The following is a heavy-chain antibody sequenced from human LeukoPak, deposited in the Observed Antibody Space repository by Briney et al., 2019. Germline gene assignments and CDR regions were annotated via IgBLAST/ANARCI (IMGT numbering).Heavy chain of an antibody. CDR1: GLTPSTYN. J-gene: IGHJ4*02. V-gene: IGHV3-21*06. Sequence: GASLRLSWAPSGLTPSTYNMKWVRQAARKWLEWVPSVTSGGTYTYHADSVNGRFTTSRDNAKNSLSLQLSSLRAEDTPVYYCARGYYDILTASYKWTPDYWGQGILVTVSS. CDR3: ARGYYDILTASYKWTPDY. D-gene: IGHD3-9*01. CDR2: VTSGGTYT.